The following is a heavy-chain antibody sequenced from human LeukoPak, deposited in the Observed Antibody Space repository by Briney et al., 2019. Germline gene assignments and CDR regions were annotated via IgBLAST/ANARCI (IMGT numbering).Heavy chain of an antibody. J-gene: IGHJ4*02. CDR2: FDPEDGET. Sequence: EASVKVSCKVSGYTLTGLSMHWVRQAPGKGLEWMGGFDPEDGETIYAQKFQGRVTMTEDTSTDTAYMELSSLRSEDTAVYYCATSRDGYNRGGFDYWGQGTLVTVSS. D-gene: IGHD5-24*01. CDR3: ATSRDGYNRGGFDY. V-gene: IGHV1-24*01. CDR1: GYTLTGLS.